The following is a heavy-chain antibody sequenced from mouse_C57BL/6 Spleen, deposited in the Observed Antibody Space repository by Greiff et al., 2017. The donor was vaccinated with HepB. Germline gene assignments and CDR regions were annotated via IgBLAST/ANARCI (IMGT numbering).Heavy chain of an antibody. V-gene: IGHV5-6*01. Sequence: EVQGVESGGDLVKPGGSLKLSCAASGFTFSSYGMSWVRQTPDKRLEWVATISSGGSYTYYPDSVKGRFTISRDNAKNTLYLQMSSLKSEDTAMYYCAREGYGNYVWYFDVWGTGTTVTVSS. D-gene: IGHD2-10*02. CDR1: GFTFSSYG. J-gene: IGHJ1*03. CDR2: ISSGGSYT. CDR3: AREGYGNYVWYFDV.